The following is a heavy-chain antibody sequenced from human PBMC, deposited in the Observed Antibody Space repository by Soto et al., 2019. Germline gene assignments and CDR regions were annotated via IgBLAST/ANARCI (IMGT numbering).Heavy chain of an antibody. CDR2: ISAYNGDT. D-gene: IGHD3-16*01. V-gene: IGHV1-18*01. CDR1: GYTFSSYA. Sequence: ASVKVSCKASGYTFSSYAINWVLQAPGQGLEWMGWISAYNGDTNYAQKLQGRVTMTTDTSTSTAYMELRSLRFDDTAVYYCARDWGPHYMDVWGKGTTVTVSS. J-gene: IGHJ6*03. CDR3: ARDWGPHYMDV.